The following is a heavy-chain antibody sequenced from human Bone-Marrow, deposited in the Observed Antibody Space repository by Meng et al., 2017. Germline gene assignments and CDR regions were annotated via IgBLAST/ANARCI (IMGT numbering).Heavy chain of an antibody. CDR2: IIPILGIA. D-gene: IGHD1-1*01. Sequence: SVKVSCKASGGTFSSYTISWVRQAPGQGLEWMGRIIPILGIANYAQKFQGRVTITADKSTSTAYMELSSLRSEDTAVYYCARDRGRTTGTTDYYFDYWGQGKLVNGAS. CDR3: ARDRGRTTGTTDYYFDY. V-gene: IGHV1-69*04. CDR1: GGTFSSYT. J-gene: IGHJ4*02.